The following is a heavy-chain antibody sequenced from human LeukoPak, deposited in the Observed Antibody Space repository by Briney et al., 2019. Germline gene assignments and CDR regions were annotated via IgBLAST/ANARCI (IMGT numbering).Heavy chain of an antibody. CDR3: VRDYGRSWYYFDY. V-gene: IGHV3-74*01. D-gene: IGHD6-13*01. CDR2: INNDGSST. Sequence: PGGSLRLSCAASGFTFSRYWMHWVRQAPGRGLVWVSRINNDGSSTSYADSVKGRFTISRDNAENTLYLQMNSLRAEDTAVYYCVRDYGRSWYYFDYWGQGTLVTVSP. CDR1: GFTFSRYW. J-gene: IGHJ4*02.